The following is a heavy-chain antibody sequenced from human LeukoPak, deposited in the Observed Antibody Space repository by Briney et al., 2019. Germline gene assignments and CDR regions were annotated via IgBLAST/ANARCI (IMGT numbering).Heavy chain of an antibody. CDR1: GYTFTGYY. CDR2: INPNSGGT. Sequence: GASVKVSCKASGYTFTGYYMHWVRQAPGQGLEWMGWINPNSGGTNYAQKFQGRVTMTRDTSISTAYMELSRLRSDDTAVYYCAPQRGYYDTLTGYYPRGAFDIWGQGTMVTVSS. J-gene: IGHJ3*02. D-gene: IGHD3-9*01. V-gene: IGHV1-2*02. CDR3: APQRGYYDTLTGYYPRGAFDI.